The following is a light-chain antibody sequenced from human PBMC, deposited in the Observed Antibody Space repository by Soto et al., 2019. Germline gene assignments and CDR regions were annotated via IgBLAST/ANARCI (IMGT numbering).Light chain of an antibody. Sequence: SSELTQPPSVSVALGQTARITCGGNNIGSKNVHWYQQRPGQAPVLVIYRDKKRPSGIPERFSGSKSENTATLTISRAQAGDEAEYYCQVWDTSSTWYVFGTGTKVPS. J-gene: IGLJ1*01. CDR1: NIGSKN. CDR3: QVWDTSSTWYV. CDR2: RDK. V-gene: IGLV3-9*01.